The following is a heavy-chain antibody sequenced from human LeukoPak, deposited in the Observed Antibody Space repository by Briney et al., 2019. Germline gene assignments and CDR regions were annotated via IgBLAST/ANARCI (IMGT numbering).Heavy chain of an antibody. D-gene: IGHD3-3*01. J-gene: IGHJ4*02. V-gene: IGHV4-30-2*01. Sequence: SETLSLTCAVSGGSISSGGYSWSWIRQPPGKGLEWIGYIYHSGSTYYNPSLKSRVTISVDRSKNQFSLKLSSVTAADTAVYYCARNGRSGYSFDYWGQGTLVTVSS. CDR3: ARNGRSGYSFDY. CDR1: GGSISSGGYS. CDR2: IYHSGST.